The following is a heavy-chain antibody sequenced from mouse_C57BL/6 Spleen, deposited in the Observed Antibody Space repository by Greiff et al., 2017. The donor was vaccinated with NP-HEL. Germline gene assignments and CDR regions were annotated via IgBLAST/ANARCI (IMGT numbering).Heavy chain of an antibody. CDR1: GYTFTSYT. CDR2: INPSSGYT. J-gene: IGHJ2*01. V-gene: IGHV1-4*01. D-gene: IGHD2-5*01. CDR3: ARSVVGYYSKPLYLDY. Sequence: QVQLQQSGAELARPGASVKMSCKASGYTFTSYTMHWVKQRPGQGLEWIGYINPSSGYTKYNQKCKDKATLTADKSSSTAYIQLSSLTSEDSAVYYCARSVVGYYSKPLYLDYWGQGTTLTVSS.